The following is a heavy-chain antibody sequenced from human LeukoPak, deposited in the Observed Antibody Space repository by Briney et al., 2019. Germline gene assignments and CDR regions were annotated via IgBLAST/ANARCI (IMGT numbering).Heavy chain of an antibody. D-gene: IGHD3-22*01. CDR3: ARAKYYYDSSGDFFDY. J-gene: IGHJ4*02. CDR2: IYYSGST. V-gene: IGHV4-59*08. CDR1: GGSISSYY. Sequence: SETLSLTCTVSGGSISSYYWSWIRQPPGKGLEWIGHIYYSGSTNYNPSLKSRVTISVDTSENQFSLKLSSVTAADTAVYYCARAKYYYDSSGDFFDYWGQGTLVTVSS.